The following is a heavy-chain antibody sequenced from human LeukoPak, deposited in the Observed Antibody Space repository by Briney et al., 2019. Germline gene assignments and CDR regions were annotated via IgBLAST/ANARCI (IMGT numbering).Heavy chain of an antibody. CDR2: IGTAGDT. CDR3: ARGWGDTYSSSWYYFDY. D-gene: IGHD6-13*01. J-gene: IGHJ4*02. V-gene: IGHV3-13*01. Sequence: GGSLRLSCAASGFTFSSYDMHWVRQATGKGLEWVSAIGTAGDTYYPGSVKGRFTISRENAKNSLYLQMNSLRAGDTAVYYCARGWGDTYSSSWYYFDYWGQGTLVTVSS. CDR1: GFTFSSYD.